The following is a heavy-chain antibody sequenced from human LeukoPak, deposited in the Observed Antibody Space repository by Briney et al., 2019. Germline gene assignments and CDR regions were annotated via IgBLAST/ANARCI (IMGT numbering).Heavy chain of an antibody. J-gene: IGHJ4*02. CDR2: IYYSGST. D-gene: IGHD3-22*01. Sequence: PSETLPLTCTVSGGSISSSSYYWSWIRQPPGKGLEWILSIYYSGSTYYNPSLKSRVTISVDTSKNQFSLELSSVTAADTAVYYCASSGYYFYFDYWGQGTLVTVSS. CDR1: GGSISSSSYY. CDR3: ASSGYYFYFDY. V-gene: IGHV4-39*01.